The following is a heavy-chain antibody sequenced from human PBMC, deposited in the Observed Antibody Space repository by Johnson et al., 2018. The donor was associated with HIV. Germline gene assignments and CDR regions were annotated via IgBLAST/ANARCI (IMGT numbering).Heavy chain of an antibody. Sequence: VQLVESGGGLVKPGGSLRLSCAASGFSFSDYYMSWIRQAPGKGLEWVAYIKQDGSAKHYVDSVEGRFTISRDNAKNSLYLQMDSLRVEDTAVYYCARGAIAAADSNAFDIWGQGTMVTVSS. J-gene: IGHJ3*02. CDR3: ARGAIAAADSNAFDI. D-gene: IGHD6-13*01. V-gene: IGHV3-7*01. CDR2: IKQDGSAK. CDR1: GFSFSDYY.